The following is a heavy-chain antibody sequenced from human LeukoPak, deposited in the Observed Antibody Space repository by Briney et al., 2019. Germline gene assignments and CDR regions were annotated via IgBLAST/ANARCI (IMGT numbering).Heavy chain of an antibody. CDR2: ISYDGSNK. CDR1: GFTFSSYG. CDR3: AKDPSFDP. V-gene: IGHV3-30*18. Sequence: PGGSLRLSCAASGFTFSSYGMHWVRRAPGKGLEWVAVISYDGSNKYYADSVKGRFTISRDNSKNTLYLQMNSLRAEDTAVYYCAKDPSFDPWGQGTLVTVSS. J-gene: IGHJ5*02.